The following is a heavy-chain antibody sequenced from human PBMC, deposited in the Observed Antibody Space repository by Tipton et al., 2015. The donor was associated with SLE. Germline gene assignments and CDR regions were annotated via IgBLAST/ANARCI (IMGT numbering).Heavy chain of an antibody. V-gene: IGHV4-34*01. Sequence: LRLSCTVSGGSISSHYWSWIRQPPGKGLEWIGEINHSGRTNYNPSLKSRVTISVDTSKNQFSLKLSSVTAADTAVYYCAREGPFVGAMGHWGQGTLVTVSS. CDR1: GGSISSHY. CDR2: INHSGRT. D-gene: IGHD1-26*01. CDR3: AREGPFVGAMGH. J-gene: IGHJ4*02.